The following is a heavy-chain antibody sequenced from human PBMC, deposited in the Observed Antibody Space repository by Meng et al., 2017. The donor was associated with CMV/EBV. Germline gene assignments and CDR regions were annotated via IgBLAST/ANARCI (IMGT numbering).Heavy chain of an antibody. D-gene: IGHD2-15*01. J-gene: IGHJ5*02. Sequence: VQPQQSGPGLGNPSQTLSLTCAIPRDSVSSNSAAWNWIRQSPSRGLEWLGRTYYRSKWYNDYAVSVKSRITINPDTSKNQFSLQLNSVTPEDTAVYYCARDKGMVELGSWFNPWGQGTLVTVSS. CDR3: ARDKGMVELGSWFNP. CDR1: RDSVSSNSAA. V-gene: IGHV6-1*01. CDR2: TYYRSKWYN.